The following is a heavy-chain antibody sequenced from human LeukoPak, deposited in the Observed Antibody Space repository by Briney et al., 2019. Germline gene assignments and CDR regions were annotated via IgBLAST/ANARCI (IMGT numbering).Heavy chain of an antibody. D-gene: IGHD6-19*01. CDR1: GFTFSSYA. CDR2: ISGSGGST. Sequence: GGSLRLSCAASGFTFSSYAMSWVRQAPGKGLEWVSAISGSGGSTYYADSVKGRFTISRDNSKNTPYLQMNSLRAEDTAVYYCAKDSGWQWLVSWFDPWGQGTLVTVSS. CDR3: AKDSGWQWLVSWFDP. V-gene: IGHV3-23*01. J-gene: IGHJ5*02.